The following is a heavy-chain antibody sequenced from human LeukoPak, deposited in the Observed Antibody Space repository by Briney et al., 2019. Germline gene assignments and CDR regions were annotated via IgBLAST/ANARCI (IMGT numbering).Heavy chain of an antibody. CDR1: GYTFTVYY. CDR3: ARSPAYFDWPFDY. J-gene: IGHJ4*02. D-gene: IGHD3-9*01. Sequence: ASVTVSCTASGYTFTVYYMHWVRQAPGQGLEWMGWINPNSGGTNYAQKFQGWVTMTRDTSISTAYMELSRLRSDDTAVYYCARSPAYFDWPFDYWGQGTLVTVPS. V-gene: IGHV1-2*04. CDR2: INPNSGGT.